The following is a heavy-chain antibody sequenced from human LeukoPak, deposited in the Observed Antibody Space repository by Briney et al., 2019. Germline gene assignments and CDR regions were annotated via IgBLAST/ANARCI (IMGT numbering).Heavy chain of an antibody. CDR3: ARDHGSNGGNYHFDY. Sequence: GGSLRLSCAASGFTFSSYSMNWVRQAPGKGLEWVSSISSSSSYIYYADSVKDRFTISRDNAKNSLYLQMNSLRAEDTAVYYCARDHGSNGGNYHFDYWGQGTLVTVSS. J-gene: IGHJ4*02. CDR2: ISSSSSYI. CDR1: GFTFSSYS. V-gene: IGHV3-21*01. D-gene: IGHD4-23*01.